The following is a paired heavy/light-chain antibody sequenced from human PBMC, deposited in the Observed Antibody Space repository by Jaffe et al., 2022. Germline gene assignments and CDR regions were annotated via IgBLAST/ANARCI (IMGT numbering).Heavy chain of an antibody. Sequence: QVQLQESGPGLVKPSETLSLTCAVSGYSISSGYYWGWIRQPPGKGLEWIGSIYHSGSTYYNPSLKSRVTISVDTSKNQFSLKLSSVTAADTAVYYCARRVRYYGSGSYYQTYYFDYWGQGTLVTVSS. D-gene: IGHD3-10*01. V-gene: IGHV4-38-2*01. CDR1: GYSISSGYY. J-gene: IGHJ4*02. CDR2: IYHSGST. CDR3: ARRVRYYGSGSYYQTYYFDY.
Light chain of an antibody. Sequence: DIQMTQSPSSLSASVGDRVTITCRASQSISSYLNWYQQKPGKAPKLLIYAASSLQSGVPSRFSGSGSGTDFTLTISSLQPEDFATYYCQQSYSTPMTFGGGTKVEIK. CDR2: AAS. V-gene: IGKV1-39*01. CDR3: QQSYSTPMT. CDR1: QSISSY. J-gene: IGKJ4*01.